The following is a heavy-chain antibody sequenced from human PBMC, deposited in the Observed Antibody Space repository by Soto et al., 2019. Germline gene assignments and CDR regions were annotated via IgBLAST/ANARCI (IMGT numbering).Heavy chain of an antibody. D-gene: IGHD3-22*01. J-gene: IGHJ4*02. CDR1: GGTFSSYA. V-gene: IGHV1-69*13. Sequence: GASVKVSCKASGGTFSSYAISWVRQAPGQGLEWMGGIIPIFGTANYAQKFQGRVTITADESTSTAYMELSSLRSEDTAVYYCARAPYYYDSSGYYSFDYWGQGTLVTVSS. CDR2: IIPIFGTA. CDR3: ARAPYYYDSSGYYSFDY.